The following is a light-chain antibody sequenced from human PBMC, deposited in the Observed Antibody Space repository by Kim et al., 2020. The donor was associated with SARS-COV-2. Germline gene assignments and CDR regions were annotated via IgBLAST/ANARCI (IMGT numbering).Light chain of an antibody. CDR1: QSVSSN. CDR3: QQYSNWPPYT. Sequence: VSPGERATLSCRASQSVSSNLAWYQQRPGQAPRLLIYGASTRATGIPGRFSGSGSGTEFTLTISSLQSEDFAVYYCQQYSNWPPYTFGQGTKLEIK. V-gene: IGKV3-15*01. J-gene: IGKJ2*01. CDR2: GAS.